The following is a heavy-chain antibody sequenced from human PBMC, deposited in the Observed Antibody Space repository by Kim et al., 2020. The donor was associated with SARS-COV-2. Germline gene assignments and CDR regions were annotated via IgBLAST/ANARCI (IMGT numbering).Heavy chain of an antibody. D-gene: IGHD6-19*01. V-gene: IGHV3-23*01. CDR3: AQEERIAVAGRFDY. J-gene: IGHJ4*02. Sequence: AYSLKGRFTISRDNPKNTLYLQRNSLRAEYTAVYYCAQEERIAVAGRFDYWGQGTLVTVSS.